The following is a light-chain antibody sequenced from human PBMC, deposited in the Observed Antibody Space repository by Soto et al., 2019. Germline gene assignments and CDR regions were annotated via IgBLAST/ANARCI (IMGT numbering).Light chain of an antibody. CDR1: SSDVGGYNY. J-gene: IGLJ1*01. Sequence: QSALTQPASVSGSPGQSITISCTGSSSDVGGYNYVSWYQHHPGKAPKLMIYEVTNRPSGVSDRFSGSKSGNTASLTISGLQTEDEADYYCGSITSSTTSVFGNGTKVTVL. CDR3: GSITSSTTSV. V-gene: IGLV2-14*01. CDR2: EVT.